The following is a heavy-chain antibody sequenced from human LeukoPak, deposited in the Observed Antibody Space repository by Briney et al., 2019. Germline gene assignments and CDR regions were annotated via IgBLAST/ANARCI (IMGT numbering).Heavy chain of an antibody. D-gene: IGHD2/OR15-2a*01. CDR2: IYHSGTT. V-gene: IGHV4-38-2*02. Sequence: SETLSLTCTVSGDSISSAYYWGWIRQPPGTGLEWIVSIYHSGTTYYNPSLKSRVTISVDTSKNQFSLRLTSVTAADTAVYYCARDNSQIWFDPWGQGTLVTVSS. CDR3: ARDNSQIWFDP. J-gene: IGHJ5*02. CDR1: GDSISSAYY.